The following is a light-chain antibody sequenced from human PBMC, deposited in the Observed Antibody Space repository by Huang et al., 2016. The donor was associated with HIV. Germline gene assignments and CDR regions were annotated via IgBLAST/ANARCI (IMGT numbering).Light chain of an antibody. CDR2: WAT. CDR1: QSLLYRSNNKNY. J-gene: IGKJ2*01. Sequence: DIVMTQSPDSLPVSLGERATINCKSSQSLLYRSNNKNYLAWYQQSPGQPPKLLFYWATTRESGVPDRFSGSGSGTDFTLTISSLQAEDVAVYYCQQYYSTPYTFGQGTKLGIK. CDR3: QQYYSTPYT. V-gene: IGKV4-1*01.